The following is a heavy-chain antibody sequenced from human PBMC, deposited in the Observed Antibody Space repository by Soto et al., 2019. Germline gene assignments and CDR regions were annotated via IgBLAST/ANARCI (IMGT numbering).Heavy chain of an antibody. J-gene: IGHJ4*02. D-gene: IGHD2-2*01. CDR1: GFTFSSYA. CDR3: ARGCCSRPSCSHFDC. V-gene: IGHV3-30-3*01. CDR2: MSYDGSNK. Sequence: PGGSLRLSCAASGFTFSSYAVHWVRQAPGKGLEWVAVMSYDGSNKYYADSVKGRCTISSDNSKNTLYLQMNSLGTEDTAVYYCARGCCSRPSCSHFDCWGQGTLVTVSS.